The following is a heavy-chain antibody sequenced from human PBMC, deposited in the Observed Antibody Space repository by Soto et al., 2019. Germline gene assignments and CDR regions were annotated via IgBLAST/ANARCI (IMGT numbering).Heavy chain of an antibody. CDR2: ITGSADST. CDR3: AKDPAVPGLFGY. J-gene: IGHJ4*02. Sequence: PGGSLRLSCAASGFTFRSYAMNWVRQAPGKGLQWVSTITGSADSTYYADSVKGRFTISRDNSKNTLYLQMNGLIAEDTAIYYCAKDPAVPGLFGYWGQGTLVTVSS. CDR1: GFTFRSYA. D-gene: IGHD6-19*01. V-gene: IGHV3-23*01.